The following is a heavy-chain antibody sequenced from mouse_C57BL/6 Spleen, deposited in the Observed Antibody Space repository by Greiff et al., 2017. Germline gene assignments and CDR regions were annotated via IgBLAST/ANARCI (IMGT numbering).Heavy chain of an antibody. J-gene: IGHJ2*01. CDR2: INPNNGGT. D-gene: IGHD1-1*01. Sequence: EVQLQQSGPELVKPGASVKISCKASGYTFTDYYMNWVKQSHGKSLEWIGDINPNNGGTSYNQKFKGKATLTVDKSSSTAYMELRSLTSEDSAVYYCAREVLRSHFDYWGQGTTLTVSS. CDR1: GYTFTDYY. CDR3: AREVLRSHFDY. V-gene: IGHV1-26*01.